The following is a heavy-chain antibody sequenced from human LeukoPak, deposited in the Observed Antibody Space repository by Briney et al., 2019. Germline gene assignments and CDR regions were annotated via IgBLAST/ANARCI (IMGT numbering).Heavy chain of an antibody. J-gene: IGHJ4*02. D-gene: IGHD1-14*01. CDR2: INWNGGST. CDR3: AKEKPELMGGFDY. V-gene: IGHV3-20*04. CDR1: GFTFDDYG. Sequence: GSLRLSCAASGFTFDDYGMSWVRQAPGKGLEWVSGINWNGGSTGYADSVKGRFTISRDNAKNSLYLQMNSLRAEDTAVNYCAKEKPELMGGFDYWGQGTLVTVSS.